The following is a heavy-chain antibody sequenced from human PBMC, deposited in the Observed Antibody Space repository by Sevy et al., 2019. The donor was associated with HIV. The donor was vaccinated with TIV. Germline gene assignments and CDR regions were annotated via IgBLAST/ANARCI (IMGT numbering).Heavy chain of an antibody. J-gene: IGHJ5*02. CDR1: GGSISSGDYY. Sequence: SETLSLTCTVSGGSISSGDYYWSWIRQPPGKGLEWIGYIYYSGSTYYHPSLKSRVTISVDTSKNQFSLKLSSVTAADTAVDYCARATMIVVVPPTVWFDPWGQGTLVTVSS. CDR3: ARATMIVVVPPTVWFDP. CDR2: IYYSGST. V-gene: IGHV4-30-4*01. D-gene: IGHD3-22*01.